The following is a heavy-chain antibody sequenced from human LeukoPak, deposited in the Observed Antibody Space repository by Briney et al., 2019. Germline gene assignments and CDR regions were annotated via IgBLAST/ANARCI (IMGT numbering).Heavy chain of an antibody. Sequence: GGSLRLSCAASGFTFSSYSVNWVRQAPGKGLEWVSYISSSSSTISYADSVKGRFTISRDNAKNSLYLQMNSLRAEDTAVYYCARGYCSSSSCYTSFDYWGQGSLVTVSS. J-gene: IGHJ4*02. CDR1: GFTFSSYS. CDR2: ISSSSSTI. D-gene: IGHD2-2*02. V-gene: IGHV3-48*04. CDR3: ARGYCSSSSCYTSFDY.